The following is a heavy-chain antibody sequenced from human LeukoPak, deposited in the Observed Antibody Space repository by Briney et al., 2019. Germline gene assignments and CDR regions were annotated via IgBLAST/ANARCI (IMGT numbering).Heavy chain of an antibody. D-gene: IGHD3-16*01. CDR1: GFTFSSYS. V-gene: IGHV3-21*01. CDR3: ARRGGLSSGRGFDH. CDR2: ISSSSSYI. Sequence: GGSLRLSCAASGFTFSSYSMNWVRQAPGKGLEWVSSISSSSSYIYFADATKGRFTISRDNANSSVFLQMNSLRPEDTAVYYCARRGGLSSGRGFDHWGQGTLVTVSS. J-gene: IGHJ4*02.